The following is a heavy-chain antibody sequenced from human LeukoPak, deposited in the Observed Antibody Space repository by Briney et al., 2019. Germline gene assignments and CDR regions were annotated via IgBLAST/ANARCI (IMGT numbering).Heavy chain of an antibody. J-gene: IGHJ4*02. CDR1: GLTFSSYS. CDR3: ARSKRVSSSFDC. Sequence: PGGSLRLSCAASGLTFSSYSMHWVRQAPGKGLEWVSSISSSSSYIYYADSVKGRFTISRDNAKNSLYLQMNSLRAEDTAVYYCARSKRVSSSFDCWGQGALVTVSS. V-gene: IGHV3-21*01. CDR2: ISSSSSYI. D-gene: IGHD6-6*01.